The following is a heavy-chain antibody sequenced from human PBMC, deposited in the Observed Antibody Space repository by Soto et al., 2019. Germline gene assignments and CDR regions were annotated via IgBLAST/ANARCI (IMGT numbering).Heavy chain of an antibody. D-gene: IGHD2-15*01. V-gene: IGHV4-31*03. CDR2: IYYSGST. Sequence: SETLSLTCTVSCGSISSGGYYWSWIRQHPGKGLEWIGYIYYSGSTYYNPSLKSRVTISVDTSKNQFSLKLSSVTAADTAVYYCARGYCSGGSCYFDYWGQGTLVTVSS. CDR3: ARGYCSGGSCYFDY. J-gene: IGHJ4*02. CDR1: CGSISSGGYY.